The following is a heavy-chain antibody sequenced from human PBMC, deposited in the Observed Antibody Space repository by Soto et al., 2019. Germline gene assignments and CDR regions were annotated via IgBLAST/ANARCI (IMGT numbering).Heavy chain of an antibody. CDR2: IIPIFGTA. V-gene: IGHV1-69*13. D-gene: IGHD4-17*01. Sequence: GASVKVSCKASGVTFSSYAISWVRQAPGQGLEWMGGIIPIFGTANYAQKFQGRVTITADESTSTAYMELSSLRSEDTAVYYCARETLRSGYYYYGMDVWGQGTTVTVSS. CDR1: GVTFSSYA. CDR3: ARETLRSGYYYYGMDV. J-gene: IGHJ6*02.